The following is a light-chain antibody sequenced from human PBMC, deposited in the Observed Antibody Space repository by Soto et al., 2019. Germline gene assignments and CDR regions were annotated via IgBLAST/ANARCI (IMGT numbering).Light chain of an antibody. J-gene: IGLJ1*01. V-gene: IGLV2-14*01. CDR2: EVS. CDR1: SSGIRDYNY. CDR3: SSKSPDF. Sequence: QSVLTQPASVSGSPGQSITISCTGTSSGIRDYNYVSWYQQLPGNAPKLIMYEVSNRPSGISDRFSGSKSGNMASLTISGLQAEDEADYYCSSKSPDFFGTGTKVTVL.